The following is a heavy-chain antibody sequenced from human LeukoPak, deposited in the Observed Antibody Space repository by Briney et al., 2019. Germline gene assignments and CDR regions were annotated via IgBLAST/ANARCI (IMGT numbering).Heavy chain of an antibody. CDR3: ARSRTVGAKFDF. CDR1: GDSVPNNCAA. Sequence: SRTLPLTCAISGDSVPNNCAAWIWLRQSTSRGLEWFGSTYYRTKWYEDYVVCVKSQKTHNPDTSHNQFSTQLNAVTPEDKDVFFCARSRTVGAKFDFWGQGTLVTVSS. V-gene: IGHV6-1*01. CDR2: TYYRTKWYE. D-gene: IGHD1-26*01. J-gene: IGHJ4*02.